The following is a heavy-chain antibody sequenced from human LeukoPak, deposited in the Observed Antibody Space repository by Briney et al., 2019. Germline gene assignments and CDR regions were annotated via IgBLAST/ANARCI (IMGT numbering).Heavy chain of an antibody. Sequence: SVKVSCKASGYSFTGYAMNWVRQAPGQGLEWVGGIIPIFGTANYAQKFQGRVTITADKSTTTAYMELSSLRSEDTAVYYCARSSIIAAAGPYYFDYWGQGTLVTVSS. D-gene: IGHD6-13*01. CDR3: ARSSIIAAAGPYYFDY. J-gene: IGHJ4*02. CDR1: GYSFTGYA. V-gene: IGHV1-69*06. CDR2: IIPIFGTA.